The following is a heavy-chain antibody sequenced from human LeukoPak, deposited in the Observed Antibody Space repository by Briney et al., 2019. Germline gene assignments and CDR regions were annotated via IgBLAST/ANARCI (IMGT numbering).Heavy chain of an antibody. CDR3: ARGITIRGVIIGGFDY. D-gene: IGHD3-10*01. Sequence: GGSLRLSCAASGFTVSSNYMSWVRQAPGKGLEWVSVIYSGGSAYYADSVKGRFTISRDNSKNTLYLQMNSLRAEDTAVYYCARGITIRGVIIGGFDYWGQGTLVTVSS. J-gene: IGHJ4*02. CDR1: GFTVSSNY. CDR2: IYSGGSA. V-gene: IGHV3-66*01.